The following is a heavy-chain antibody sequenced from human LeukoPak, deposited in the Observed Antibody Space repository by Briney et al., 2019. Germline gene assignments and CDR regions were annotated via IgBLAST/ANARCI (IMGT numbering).Heavy chain of an antibody. Sequence: GESLKISCKGSGYGFTSYWIGWVRQMPGKGLEWMGIIYPGDSDTRYSPSFQGQVTISADKSISTAYLQWSSLKASDTAMYYCARTKQLVRGNYYYYYYMDVWGKGTTVTVSS. V-gene: IGHV5-51*01. CDR2: IYPGDSDT. J-gene: IGHJ6*03. CDR1: GYGFTSYW. CDR3: ARTKQLVRGNYYYYYYMDV. D-gene: IGHD6-6*01.